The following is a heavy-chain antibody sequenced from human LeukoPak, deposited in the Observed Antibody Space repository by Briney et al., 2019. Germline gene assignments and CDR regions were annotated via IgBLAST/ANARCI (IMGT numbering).Heavy chain of an antibody. D-gene: IGHD5-18*01. CDR1: GYTFTGYY. Sequence: ASVKVSCKASGYTFTGYYMHWVRQAPGQGLEWMGWINPNSGGTNYAQKFQGRVAMTRDTSISTAYMELSRLRSDDTAVYYCAKDKYSPNINNWFDPWGQGTLVTVSS. V-gene: IGHV1-2*02. CDR3: AKDKYSPNINNWFDP. J-gene: IGHJ5*02. CDR2: INPNSGGT.